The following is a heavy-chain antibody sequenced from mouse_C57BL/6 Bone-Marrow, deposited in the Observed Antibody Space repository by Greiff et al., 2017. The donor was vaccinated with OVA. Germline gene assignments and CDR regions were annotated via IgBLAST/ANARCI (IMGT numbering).Heavy chain of an antibody. CDR1: GYTFTSYW. CDR3: AIWGITTVVEDYAMDY. Sequence: QVQLQQSGAELVKPGASEKVSCKASGYTFTSYWMHWVKQRPGQGLEWIGRIHPSDSDTNYNQKFKGKATLTVDKSSSTAYMQLSSLTSEDSAVYYCAIWGITTVVEDYAMDYWGQGTSVTVSS. D-gene: IGHD1-1*01. J-gene: IGHJ4*01. CDR2: IHPSDSDT. V-gene: IGHV1-74*01.